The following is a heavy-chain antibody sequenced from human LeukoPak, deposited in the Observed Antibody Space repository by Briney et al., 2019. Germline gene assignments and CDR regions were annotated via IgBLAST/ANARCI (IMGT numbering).Heavy chain of an antibody. V-gene: IGHV4-30-4*08. J-gene: IGHJ1*01. Sequence: PSETLSLTCTVSGGSLSSGDYYWSWIRQPPGKGLEWIGYIYYSGNTYYNPSLKSRVTISVDTSKNQFSLKLSSVTAADTAVYYCARGGTVQGSEYFQHWGQGTLVTVSS. CDR1: GGSLSSGDYY. CDR2: IYYSGNT. CDR3: ARGGTVQGSEYFQH. D-gene: IGHD3-16*01.